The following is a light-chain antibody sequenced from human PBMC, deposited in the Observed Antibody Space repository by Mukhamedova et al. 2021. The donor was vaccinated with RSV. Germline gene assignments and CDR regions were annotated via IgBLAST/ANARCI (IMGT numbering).Light chain of an antibody. CDR3: QQYNSYPS. V-gene: IGKV1-5*03. CDR2: KAS. CDR1: STW. J-gene: IGKJ1*01. Sequence: STWVAWYQQKPGKAPKLLIYKASSLESGVPSRFSGSGSGTEFTLTISSLQPDDFATYYCQQYNSYPSFGQGTKVEIK.